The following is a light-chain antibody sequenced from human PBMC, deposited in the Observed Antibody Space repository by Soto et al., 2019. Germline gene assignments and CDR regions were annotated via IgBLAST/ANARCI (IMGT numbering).Light chain of an antibody. CDR2: EVS. Sequence: QSALTQPPSASGSPGQSVTISCTGTSSDVGGYNYVSWYQQHPGKAPKVIIHEVSKRPSGVPDRFSGSKSGSTASLIVSGLQAEDEADYYCSSYAVTNIFVFGTGTKVTVL. CDR1: SSDVGGYNY. CDR3: SSYAVTNIFV. V-gene: IGLV2-8*01. J-gene: IGLJ1*01.